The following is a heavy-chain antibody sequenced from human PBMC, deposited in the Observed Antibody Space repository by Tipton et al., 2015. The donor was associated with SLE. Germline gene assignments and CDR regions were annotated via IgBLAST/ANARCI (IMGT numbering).Heavy chain of an antibody. Sequence: TLSLTCTVSGGSISTNNWWSWVRQSPGKGLEWIGEIYHSGSTIYNPSLKSRVIISLDKSKNHFSLNLISVTAADTALYYCARTADDSAGYYVYWGQGTQVSVSS. J-gene: IGHJ4*02. CDR2: IYHSGST. D-gene: IGHD3-22*01. CDR3: ARTADDSAGYYVY. V-gene: IGHV4-4*02. CDR1: GGSISTNNW.